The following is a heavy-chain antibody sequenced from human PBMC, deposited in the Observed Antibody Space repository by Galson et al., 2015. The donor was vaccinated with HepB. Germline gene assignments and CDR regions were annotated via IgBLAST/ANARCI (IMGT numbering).Heavy chain of an antibody. J-gene: IGHJ4*02. CDR1: GFTFSAYG. V-gene: IGHV3-30*18. CDR3: AKGFAGGFDH. CDR2: ITSDGSRR. Sequence: SLRLSCAASGFTFSAYGIHWVRQAPGKGLEWVAVITSDGSRRYYADSVKGRFIISRDNSKNTLYLEMNSLRVEDTAVYSCAKGFAGGFDHWGQGTLVTVSS.